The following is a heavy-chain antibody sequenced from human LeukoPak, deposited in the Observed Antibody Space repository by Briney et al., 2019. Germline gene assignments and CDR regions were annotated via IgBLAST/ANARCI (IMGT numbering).Heavy chain of an antibody. J-gene: IGHJ4*02. D-gene: IGHD6-19*01. CDR1: GGTFIIYA. CDR2: IIPIFGTA. CDR3: ARGSSGWFIFYYFDY. V-gene: IGHV1-69*13. Sequence: ASVKVSCKASGGTFIIYAISWVRQAPGQGLEWMGGIIPIFGTANYAQKFQGRVTITADESTSTAYMELSSLRSEDTAVYYCARGSSGWFIFYYFDYWGQGTLVTVSS.